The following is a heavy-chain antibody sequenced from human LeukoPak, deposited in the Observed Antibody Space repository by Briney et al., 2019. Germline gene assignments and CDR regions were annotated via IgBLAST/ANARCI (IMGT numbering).Heavy chain of an antibody. Sequence: SETLSLTCTVSGHSISSGYYWGWIRQPPGKGLEWIGSIYHSGSTYYNPSLKSRVTISVDTSKNQFSLKLSSVTAADTAVYYCARVANWERDYWGQGTLVTVSS. CDR3: ARVANWERDY. J-gene: IGHJ4*02. V-gene: IGHV4-38-2*02. CDR1: GHSISSGYY. CDR2: IYHSGST. D-gene: IGHD7-27*01.